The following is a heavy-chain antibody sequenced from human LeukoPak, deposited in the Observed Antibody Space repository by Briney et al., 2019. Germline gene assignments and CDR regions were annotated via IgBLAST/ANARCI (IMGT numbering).Heavy chain of an antibody. CDR3: ARVFGYGTDRDY. Sequence: GGSLRLSCAASGFTFSNYGLSWVRQAPGKGLEWVSGITGSGGSTYYADSVKGRFTISRDNSKNTLYLQMNSLRAEDTAIYYCARVFGYGTDRDYWGQGTLVTVSS. CDR2: ITGSGGST. J-gene: IGHJ4*02. CDR1: GFTFSNYG. D-gene: IGHD5-18*01. V-gene: IGHV3-23*01.